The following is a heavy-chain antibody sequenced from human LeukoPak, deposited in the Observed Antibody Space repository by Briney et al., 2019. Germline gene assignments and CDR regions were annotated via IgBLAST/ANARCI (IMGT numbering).Heavy chain of an antibody. D-gene: IGHD6-13*01. CDR3: ARCKADSSSWYEEAFDI. J-gene: IGHJ3*02. V-gene: IGHV3-7*01. CDR1: RFTFSSYW. CDR2: IKRDGSER. Sequence: GGSLRLSCAASRFTFSSYWMGWVRQAPGKGLEWVANIKRDGSERYFVDSVRGRFTISRDNAKNSLYLQMNSLRAEDTAVYYCARCKADSSSWYEEAFDIWGQGTMVTVSS.